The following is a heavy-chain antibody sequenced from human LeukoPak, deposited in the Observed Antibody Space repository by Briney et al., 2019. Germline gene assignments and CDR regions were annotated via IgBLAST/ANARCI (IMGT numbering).Heavy chain of an antibody. CDR2: IYTSGST. CDR1: GGSISSGSYY. V-gene: IGHV4-61*02. D-gene: IGHD4-17*01. CDR3: ARENDYGDYWFDP. J-gene: IGHJ5*02. Sequence: PSETLSLTCTVSGGSISSGSYYWSWIRQPAGKGLEWIGRIYTSGSTNYNPSLKGRVTISVDTSKNQFSLKLSSVTAADTAVYYCARENDYGDYWFDPWGQGTLVTVSS.